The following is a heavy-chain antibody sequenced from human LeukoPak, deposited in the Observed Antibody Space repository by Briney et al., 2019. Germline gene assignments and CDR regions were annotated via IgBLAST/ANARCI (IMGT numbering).Heavy chain of an antibody. Sequence: PGGSLRLSCAASGFTFSSYSMNWVRQAPGKGLEWVSSISSSSSYIYYADSVKGRFTISRDNAKNSLYLQMNSLRAEDTAVYYCARDKGVFGGVMDYWGQGTLVTVSS. V-gene: IGHV3-21*01. D-gene: IGHD3-16*01. CDR2: ISSSSSYI. CDR3: ARDKGVFGGVMDY. CDR1: GFTFSSYS. J-gene: IGHJ4*02.